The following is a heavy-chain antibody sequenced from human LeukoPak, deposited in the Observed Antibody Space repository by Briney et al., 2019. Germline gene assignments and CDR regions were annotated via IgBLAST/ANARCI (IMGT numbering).Heavy chain of an antibody. Sequence: SETLSLTCAVYGGSFSGYYWSWIRQPPGKGLEWIGEINHSGSTNYNPSLKSRVTISVDRSKNQFSLKLSSVTAADTAVYYCAKDQRQQLTTFDYWGQGTLVTVSS. V-gene: IGHV4-34*01. CDR1: GGSFSGYY. CDR2: INHSGST. J-gene: IGHJ4*02. CDR3: AKDQRQQLTTFDY. D-gene: IGHD6-13*01.